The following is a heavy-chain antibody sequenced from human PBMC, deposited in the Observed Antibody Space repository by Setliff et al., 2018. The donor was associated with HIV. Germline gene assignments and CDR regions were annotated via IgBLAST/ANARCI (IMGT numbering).Heavy chain of an antibody. V-gene: IGHV4-34*01. CDR1: GGTFSGYY. CDR2: VNHRGST. D-gene: IGHD3-3*01. CDR3: ARFFGAIDY. J-gene: IGHJ4*02. Sequence: SETLSLTCAVYGGTFSGYYWSWIRQPPGERLEWIGEVNHRGSTNYNPSLESRLTISVDTSKNQFSLKLRSVSAADTAVYYCARFFGAIDYWGRGTLVTVSS.